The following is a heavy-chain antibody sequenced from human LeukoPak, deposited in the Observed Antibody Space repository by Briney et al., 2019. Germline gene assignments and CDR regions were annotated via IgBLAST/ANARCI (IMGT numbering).Heavy chain of an antibody. D-gene: IGHD2-15*01. Sequence: KTSETLSLTCTVSGGSISSYYWSWIRQPPGKGLEWIGYIYYSGSTNYNPSLKSRVTISVDTSKNQFSLKLSSVTAADTAVCYCARSAHCSGGSCSVGYWGQGTLVTVSS. CDR2: IYYSGST. CDR3: ARSAHCSGGSCSVGY. V-gene: IGHV4-59*01. J-gene: IGHJ4*02. CDR1: GGSISSYY.